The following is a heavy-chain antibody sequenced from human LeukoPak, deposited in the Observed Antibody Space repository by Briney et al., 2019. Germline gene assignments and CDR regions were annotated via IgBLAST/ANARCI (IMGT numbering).Heavy chain of an antibody. CDR3: AKDLVGDSYGSIDY. CDR2: ISGSADGT. CDR1: GFTFSNYA. Sequence: GGSLRLSCAASGFTFSNYAMSWVRQAPGKGLEWVSAISGSADGTYYADSVKGRFTISRDNSKNTLYLQMNSLRAEDAAVYYCAKDLVGDSYGSIDYWGQGTLATVSS. V-gene: IGHV3-23*01. J-gene: IGHJ4*02. D-gene: IGHD5-18*01.